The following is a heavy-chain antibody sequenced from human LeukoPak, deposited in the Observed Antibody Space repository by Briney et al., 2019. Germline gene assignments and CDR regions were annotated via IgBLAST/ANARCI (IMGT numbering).Heavy chain of an antibody. CDR1: GYTFTGYY. V-gene: IGHV1-2*02. CDR3: AGGGYHYDSSGYYRFDH. CDR2: INPNSGGT. Sequence: ASVKVSCKASGYTFTGYYMHWVRQAPGQGLEWMGWINPNSGGTNYAQKFQGRFTMTRDTSISTAYMDLSRLKSDDTAVYYRAGGGYHYDSSGYYRFDHWGQGTLVTVSS. J-gene: IGHJ4*02. D-gene: IGHD3-22*01.